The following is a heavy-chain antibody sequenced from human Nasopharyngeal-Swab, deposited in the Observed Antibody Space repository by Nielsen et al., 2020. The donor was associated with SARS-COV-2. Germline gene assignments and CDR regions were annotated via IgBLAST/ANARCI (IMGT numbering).Heavy chain of an antibody. V-gene: IGHV1-3*01. CDR3: ARERGGGGSSWYVDYYYYYMDV. J-gene: IGHJ6*03. D-gene: IGHD6-13*01. Sequence: ASVKVSCKASGYTFTSYDMHWVRQAPGQRLEWRGWINAGNGNTKYSQKFQGRVTITRDTSASTAYMELSSLRSEDTAVYYCARERGGGGSSWYVDYYYYYMDVWGKGTTVTVSS. CDR2: INAGNGNT. CDR1: GYTFTSYD.